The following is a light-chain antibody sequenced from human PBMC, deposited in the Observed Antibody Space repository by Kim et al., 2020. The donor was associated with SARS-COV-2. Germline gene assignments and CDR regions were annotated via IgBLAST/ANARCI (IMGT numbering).Light chain of an antibody. CDR3: QAWDSSTAYV. J-gene: IGLJ1*01. V-gene: IGLV3-1*01. CDR1: KLGDKY. Sequence: SYELTQPPSVSVSPGQTASITCSGDKLGDKYACWYQQKPGQSPVLVIYQDSKRPSGIPERFSGSNSGNTATLTISGTQAMVGADDYCQAWDSSTAYVFGT. CDR2: QDS.